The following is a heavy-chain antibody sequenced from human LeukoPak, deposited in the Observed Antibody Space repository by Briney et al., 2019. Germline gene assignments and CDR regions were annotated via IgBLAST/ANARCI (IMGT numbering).Heavy chain of an antibody. CDR1: GFTFSSYS. D-gene: IGHD5-18*01. V-gene: IGHV3-48*01. CDR3: AGGGLDTAMGYYYYDMDV. J-gene: IGHJ6*02. CDR2: ISSSSSTI. Sequence: PGGSLRLSCAASGFTFSSYSMNWVRQAPGKGLEWVSYISSSSSTIYYADSVKGRFTISRDNAKNSLYLQMNSLRAEDTAVYYCAGGGLDTAMGYYYYDMDVWGQGTTVTVSS.